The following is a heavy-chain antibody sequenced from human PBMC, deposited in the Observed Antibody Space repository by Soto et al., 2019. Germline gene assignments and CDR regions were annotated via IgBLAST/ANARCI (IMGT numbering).Heavy chain of an antibody. J-gene: IGHJ4*02. Sequence: GGSLRLSCVVSGFTPSTYAMSWVRQAPGKGLEWVIGISGSGGTTYYADSLEGRFTVSRDNSKKTLYLQMNSLRVEDTAVYYCAKDREYYYDSNGYYFDYWGQGTLVTVSS. V-gene: IGHV3-23*01. CDR3: AKDREYYYDSNGYYFDY. CDR1: GFTPSTYA. CDR2: ISGSGGTT. D-gene: IGHD3-22*01.